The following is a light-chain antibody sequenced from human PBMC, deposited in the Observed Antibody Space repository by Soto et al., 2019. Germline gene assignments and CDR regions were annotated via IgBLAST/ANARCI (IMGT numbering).Light chain of an antibody. Sequence: EIVMTQSPATLSVSPGEGATLSWRASHNVRSSLAWYQQKAGQAPRLLIHGASTRATGIPGRFSGSGSGTEFTLIISSLQSEDFAVYYCQQYNEWPETFGHGTKVDIK. V-gene: IGKV3-15*01. CDR2: GAS. CDR3: QQYNEWPET. CDR1: HNVRSS. J-gene: IGKJ1*01.